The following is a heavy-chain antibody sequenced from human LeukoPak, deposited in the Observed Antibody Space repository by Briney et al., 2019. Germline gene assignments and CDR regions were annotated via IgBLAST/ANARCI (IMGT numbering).Heavy chain of an antibody. V-gene: IGHV3-11*06. CDR2: ISGSSSHI. CDR1: GLTFSDYY. CDR3: ARDQIGSW. D-gene: IGHD6-13*01. J-gene: IGHJ4*02. Sequence: GGSLRLSCEASGLTFSDYYLGWIRRAPGKGLEWISYISGSSSHINYADSVKGRFTISRDNAKKSVYLQMDSLRVEDTAVYYCARDQIGSWWGQGTLVIVSS.